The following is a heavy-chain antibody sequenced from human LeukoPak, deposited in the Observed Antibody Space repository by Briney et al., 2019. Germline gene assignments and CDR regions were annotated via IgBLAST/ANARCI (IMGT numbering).Heavy chain of an antibody. V-gene: IGHV3-66*01. Sequence: PGGSLRLSCAASGFTVSSNYMSWVRQAPGKGLEWVSVIYSGGSTYYADSVKGRFTISRDNSKNTLYLQMNSLRAEDTAVYYCASGPLYYGSGSYRYWGQGTLVTVSS. CDR2: IYSGGST. D-gene: IGHD3-10*01. CDR3: ASGPLYYGSGSYRY. J-gene: IGHJ4*02. CDR1: GFTVSSNY.